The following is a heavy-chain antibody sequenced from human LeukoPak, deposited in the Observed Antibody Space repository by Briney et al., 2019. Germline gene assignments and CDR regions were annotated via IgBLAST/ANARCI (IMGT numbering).Heavy chain of an antibody. D-gene: IGHD1-26*01. J-gene: IGHJ4*02. CDR3: ARDKVVGATHFDY. V-gene: IGHV3-7*04. CDR2: IKQDGSEK. Sequence: GGSLRLSCAASGFTFSSYWMSWVRQAPGKGLEWVANIKQDGSEKYYVDSVKGRFTISRDNAKNSLYLQMNSLRAEDTAVYYCARDKVVGATHFDYWGQGTLVTVSS. CDR1: GFTFSSYW.